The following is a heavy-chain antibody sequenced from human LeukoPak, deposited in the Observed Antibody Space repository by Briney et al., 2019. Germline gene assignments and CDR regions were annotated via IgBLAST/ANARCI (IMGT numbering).Heavy chain of an antibody. V-gene: IGHV6-1*01. CDR3: ARSGGHDAFDI. J-gene: IGHJ3*02. CDR1: GDSVSSYSAA. Sequence: SQTLSLTCAISGDSVSSYSAAWSWIRQSPSRGLEWLGRTYYRSKWYNDYAVSVKSRITINPDASKNQFSLQLTSVTPEDTAVYYCARSGGHDAFDIWGQGTMVTVSS. CDR2: TYYRSKWYN. D-gene: IGHD4-23*01.